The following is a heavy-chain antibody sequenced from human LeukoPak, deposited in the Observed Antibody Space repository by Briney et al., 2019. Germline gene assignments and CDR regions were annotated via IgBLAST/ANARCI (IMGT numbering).Heavy chain of an antibody. CDR1: GFMFSSYA. CDR3: AKKAQYNGNYPLDY. Sequence: GGSLRLSCAASGFMFSSYAMTWVRQAPGKGLEWVSSISGSGEFTYYADSVKGRFTISRDNSKNTLYLQMNSLRAEDTALYFCAKKAQYNGNYPLDYWGQGTLVTVSS. J-gene: IGHJ4*02. V-gene: IGHV3-23*01. D-gene: IGHD1-26*01. CDR2: ISGSGEFT.